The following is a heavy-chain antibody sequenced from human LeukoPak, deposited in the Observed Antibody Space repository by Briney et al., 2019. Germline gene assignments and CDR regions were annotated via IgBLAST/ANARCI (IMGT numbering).Heavy chain of an antibody. CDR1: GFTFSNAW. CDR3: TTGLFNSGWYGDY. Sequence: GSLRLSCAASGFTFSNAWMRWVRQAPGKGLEWVGRIKSKTDGGTTDYAAPVKGRFTISRDDSKNTLYLQMNSLKTEDTAVYYCTTGLFNSGWYGDYWGQGTLVTVSS. V-gene: IGHV3-15*01. CDR2: IKSKTDGGTT. D-gene: IGHD6-19*01. J-gene: IGHJ4*02.